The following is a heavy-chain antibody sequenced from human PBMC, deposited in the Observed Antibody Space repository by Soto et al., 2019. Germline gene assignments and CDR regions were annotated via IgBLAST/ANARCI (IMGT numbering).Heavy chain of an antibody. CDR3: ARGGDSSGYQH. CDR1: GGSISSYY. J-gene: IGHJ4*02. Sequence: PSETLSLTCTVSGGSISSYYWSWIRQPPGKGLEWIGYIYYSGSTNYNPSLKSRVTISVDTSKNQFSLKLSSVTAADTAVYYGARGGDSSGYQHWGQGTLVTVSS. CDR2: IYYSGST. V-gene: IGHV4-59*01. D-gene: IGHD3-22*01.